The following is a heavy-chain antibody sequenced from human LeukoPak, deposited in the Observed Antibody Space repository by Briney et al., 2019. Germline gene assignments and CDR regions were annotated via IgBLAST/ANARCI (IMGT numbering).Heavy chain of an antibody. CDR2: IYSAGTT. D-gene: IGHD5-18*01. V-gene: IGHV3-66*01. CDR1: GFTVSDNY. Sequence: AGGSLRLSCAASGFTVSDNYISWVRQAPGKGLEWVALIYSAGTTHADSVRSRFTISRDKSKNMLYLQMNSLRAEDTAVYFCARAQGGKIQLWDYYFDYWGQGTLVTVSS. J-gene: IGHJ4*02. CDR3: ARAQGGKIQLWDYYFDY.